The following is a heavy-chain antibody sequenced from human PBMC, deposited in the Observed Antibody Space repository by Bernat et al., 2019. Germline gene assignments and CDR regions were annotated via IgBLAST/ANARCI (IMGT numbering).Heavy chain of an antibody. Sequence: QVQLVESGGGVVQPGRSLRLSCAASGFTFSSYGMHWVRQAPGKGLEWVAVIWYDGSNKYYADSVKGRFTISRDNSKNTLYLQMNSLRAEDTAVYYCARGEYYDSSGYSAYYWGQGTLVTVSS. CDR1: GFTFSSYG. V-gene: IGHV3-33*01. J-gene: IGHJ4*02. CDR3: ARGEYYDSSGYSAYY. CDR2: IWYDGSNK. D-gene: IGHD3-22*01.